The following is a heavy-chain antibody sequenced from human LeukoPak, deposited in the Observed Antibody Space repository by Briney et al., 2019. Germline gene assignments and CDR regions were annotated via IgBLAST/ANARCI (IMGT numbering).Heavy chain of an antibody. V-gene: IGHV4-4*07. CDR2: VDSSWNT. Sequence: SDTLSLTCTVSGGSISNYFWNWIRQPAGKGLEWLGRVDSSWNTNYNPSLKSRLTMSVDTSKNQFSLKVTSVTAADTAVYYCARVCGSATGYRLCGFDIWGQGTVVTVSS. J-gene: IGHJ3*02. CDR1: GGSISNYF. CDR3: ARVCGSATGYRLCGFDI. D-gene: IGHD3-9*01.